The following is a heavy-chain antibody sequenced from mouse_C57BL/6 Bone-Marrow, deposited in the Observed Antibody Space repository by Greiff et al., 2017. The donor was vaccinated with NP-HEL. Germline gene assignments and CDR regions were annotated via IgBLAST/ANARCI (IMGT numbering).Heavy chain of an antibody. Sequence: EVKLMESGGGLVQPGGSLSLSCAASGFTFTDYYMSWVRQPPGKALEWLGFIRNKANGYTTEYSASVKGRFTISRDNSQSILYLQMNALRAEDSATYYCARYGDGSSSYFDYWGQGTTLTVSS. CDR2: IRNKANGYTT. V-gene: IGHV7-3*01. J-gene: IGHJ2*01. CDR1: GFTFTDYY. CDR3: ARYGDGSSSYFDY. D-gene: IGHD1-1*01.